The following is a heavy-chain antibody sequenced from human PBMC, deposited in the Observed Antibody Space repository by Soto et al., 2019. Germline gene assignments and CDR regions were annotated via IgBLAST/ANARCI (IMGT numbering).Heavy chain of an antibody. J-gene: IGHJ4*02. CDR1: GFIFSEST. CDR2: VSTSGRST. Sequence: GGSLRLSXSASGFIFSESTIYWVRQVPGKGLEAISAVSTSGRSTYYADSVKDRFTISRDNSTNTLFLQMGSLRPEDTAIYYCVKQAHGLDGVAFDYWGQGTQVTVSS. D-gene: IGHD2-15*01. CDR3: VKQAHGLDGVAFDY. V-gene: IGHV3-64D*06.